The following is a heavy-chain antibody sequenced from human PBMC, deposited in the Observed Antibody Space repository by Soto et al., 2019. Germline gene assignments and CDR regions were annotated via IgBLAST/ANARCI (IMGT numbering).Heavy chain of an antibody. D-gene: IGHD4-17*01. CDR2: IWYDGSNK. CDR1: GFTFSSYG. CDR3: ARDNGGGFTVTRLLLY. V-gene: IGHV3-33*01. Sequence: QVQLVESGGGVVQPGRSLRLSCAASGFTFSSYGMHWVRQAPGKGLEWVAVIWYDGSNKYYADSVKGRFTISRDNSKNTLYLQMNSLRAEDTAVYYCARDNGGGFTVTRLLLYWGQGTLVTVSS. J-gene: IGHJ4*02.